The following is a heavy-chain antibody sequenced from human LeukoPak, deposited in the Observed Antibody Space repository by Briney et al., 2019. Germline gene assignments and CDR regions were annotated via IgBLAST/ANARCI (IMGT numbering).Heavy chain of an antibody. V-gene: IGHV3-33*01. CDR3: AFWDAIGSADY. CDR2: IWYDGSNK. CDR1: GFTFSSYG. J-gene: IGHJ4*02. D-gene: IGHD2-8*01. Sequence: GRSLRLSCAASGFTFSSYGMHWVRQAPGKGLEWVAVIWYDGSNKYYADSVKGRFTISRDNSKNTLYLQMDSLRAEDTAVYYCAFWDAIGSADYWGQGTLVIVSS.